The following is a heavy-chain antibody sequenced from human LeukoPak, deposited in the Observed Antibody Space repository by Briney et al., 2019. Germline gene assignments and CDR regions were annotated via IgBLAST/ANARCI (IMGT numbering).Heavy chain of an antibody. Sequence: GASVKLFCKASGYTFTSYGNSWVPHAPGQGLEWMGWISAYNGNTNYAQKLQGRVTMTTDTSTSTAYMELRSLRSDDTAVYYCARGVPYCSSTSCYLNGLNWFDPWGQGTLVTVSS. J-gene: IGHJ5*02. CDR3: ARGVPYCSSTSCYLNGLNWFDP. V-gene: IGHV1-18*01. CDR1: GYTFTSYG. CDR2: ISAYNGNT. D-gene: IGHD2-2*01.